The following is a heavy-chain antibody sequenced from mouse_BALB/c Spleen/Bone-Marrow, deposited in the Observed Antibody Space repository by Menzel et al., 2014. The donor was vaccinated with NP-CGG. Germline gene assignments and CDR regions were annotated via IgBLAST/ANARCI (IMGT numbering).Heavy chain of an antibody. CDR2: ISPRNTYS. D-gene: IGHD3-3*01. V-gene: IGHV1-4*01. J-gene: IGHJ2*01. CDR3: ARSRHFDN. CDR1: GYSFTTYT. Sequence: QDQLQQPGAELARPGASVRMSCKASGYSFTTYTMHWVKQRPGQGLEWIAYISPRNTYSNYNQKFKDRATVTADKSSSTAYMRLSSLTSEDSAVYYCARSRHFDNWGQGTTLTVSS.